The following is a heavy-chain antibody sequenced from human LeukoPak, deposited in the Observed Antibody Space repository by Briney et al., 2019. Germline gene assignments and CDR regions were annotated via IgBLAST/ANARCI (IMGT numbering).Heavy chain of an antibody. D-gene: IGHD3-16*02. Sequence: ASVKVSCKASGYTFTSYGISWVRQAPGQGLEWMGWIGAYNGNTNYAQKLQGRVTMTTDTSTSTAYMELRSLRSDDTAVYYCAAQTYYDYVWGSYRYGNFDYWGQGTLVTVSS. CDR3: AAQTYYDYVWGSYRYGNFDY. V-gene: IGHV1-18*01. CDR2: IGAYNGNT. J-gene: IGHJ4*02. CDR1: GYTFTSYG.